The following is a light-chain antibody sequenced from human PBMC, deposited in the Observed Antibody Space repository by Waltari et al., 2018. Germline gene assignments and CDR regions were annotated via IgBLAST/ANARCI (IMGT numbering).Light chain of an antibody. CDR3: QNHERLPAT. CDR2: AAS. Sequence: EIVLTQSPGTLSLSPGERATLSCRASQSIGRYLAWYQQKPDQAPRLLIYAASTRATGNPDRFSGSGSGTDFSLSISRLEPEDFAVYYCQNHERLPATFGQGTKVEIK. J-gene: IGKJ1*01. V-gene: IGKV3-20*01. CDR1: QSIGRY.